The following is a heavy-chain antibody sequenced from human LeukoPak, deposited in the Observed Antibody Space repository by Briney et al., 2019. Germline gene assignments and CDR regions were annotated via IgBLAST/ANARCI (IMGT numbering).Heavy chain of an antibody. D-gene: IGHD2/OR15-2a*01. J-gene: IGHJ4*02. CDR1: GGSISSYY. V-gene: IGHV4-59*08. CDR3: AGHHPRNTVDF. CDR2: ISDIGSI. Sequence: PSETLSLTCTVSGGSISSYYWSWIRQPPGKGLERIAYISDIGSINYNPSLKSRVTILLDTSKNQFSLKLSSVTAADTAVYYCAGHHPRNTVDFWGQGTLVTVSS.